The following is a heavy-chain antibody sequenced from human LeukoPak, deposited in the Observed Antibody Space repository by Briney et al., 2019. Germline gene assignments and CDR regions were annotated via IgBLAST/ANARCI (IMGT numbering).Heavy chain of an antibody. CDR2: INHSGST. CDR3: ASINQWLARYYFDY. V-gene: IGHV4-34*01. J-gene: IGHJ4*02. D-gene: IGHD6-19*01. CDR1: GGSFSGYY. Sequence: PSETLSLTCAVYGGSFSGYYWSLIRQPPGKGLEWIGEINHSGSTNYNPSLKSRVTISVDTSKNQFSLKLSSVTAADTAVYYCASINQWLARYYFDYWGQGTLVTVSS.